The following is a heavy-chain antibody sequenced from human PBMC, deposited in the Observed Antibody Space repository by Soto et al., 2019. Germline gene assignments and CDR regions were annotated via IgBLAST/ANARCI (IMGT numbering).Heavy chain of an antibody. CDR1: GFPFRDYA. CDR3: SYISRSHCYCSVLGG. J-gene: IGHJ1*01. CDR2: ITDSGVST. V-gene: IGHV3-23*01. D-gene: IGHD2-15*01. Sequence: VSLRLSCVASGFPFRDYAMSGVRHVPGKGLEWVSAITDSGVSTYYADSVKGRFTISRDNTKNTLFLQMNSLRVEDTAIYFCSYISRSHCYCSVLGGCGQGPPVT.